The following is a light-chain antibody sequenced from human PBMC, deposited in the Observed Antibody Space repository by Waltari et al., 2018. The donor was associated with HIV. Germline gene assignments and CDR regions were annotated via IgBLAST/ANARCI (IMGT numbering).Light chain of an antibody. Sequence: QSALTQPASVSGSPGQSITISCTGPSSDVGAYNYVSWYQQPPDKAPKLMIDEVRNRPSGVSNRFSGAKSGNTASLTISGLQAEDEADYYGSSYTSASTLVLFGGGTKLTVL. CDR2: EVR. CDR3: SSYTSASTLVL. V-gene: IGLV2-14*01. J-gene: IGLJ2*01. CDR1: SSDVGAYNY.